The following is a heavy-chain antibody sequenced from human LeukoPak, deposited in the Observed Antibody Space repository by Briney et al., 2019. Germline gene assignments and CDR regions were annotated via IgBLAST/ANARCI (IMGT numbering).Heavy chain of an antibody. Sequence: ASVKVSCKVSGYTLTELSMHWVRQAPGKGLEWMGGFYPEDGETIYAQKFQGRVTMTEDTSTDTAYMELSSLRSEDTAVYYCATGDFWSGYYATTWKDWGQGTLVTVSS. CDR2: FYPEDGET. D-gene: IGHD3-3*01. CDR3: ATGDFWSGYYATTWKD. V-gene: IGHV1-24*01. CDR1: GYTLTELS. J-gene: IGHJ4*02.